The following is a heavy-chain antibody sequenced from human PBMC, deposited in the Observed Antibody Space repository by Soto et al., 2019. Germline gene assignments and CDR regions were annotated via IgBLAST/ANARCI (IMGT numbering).Heavy chain of an antibody. CDR2: ISSSSSYI. CDR3: ARESQQPPLYYYYYGMDV. D-gene: IGHD6-13*01. J-gene: IGHJ6*02. Sequence: GGSLRLSCAASGFTFSSYSMNWVRQAPGKGLEWVSSISSSSSYIYYADSVKGRFTISRDNAKNSLYLQMNSLRAEDTAVYYCARESQQPPLYYYYYGMDVWGQGTTVTVSS. CDR1: GFTFSSYS. V-gene: IGHV3-21*01.